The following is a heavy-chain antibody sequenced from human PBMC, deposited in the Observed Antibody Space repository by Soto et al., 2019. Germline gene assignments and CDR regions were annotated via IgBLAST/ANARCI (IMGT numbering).Heavy chain of an antibody. CDR3: ARDHVDTPMTNFDY. J-gene: IGHJ4*02. Sequence: GASVKVSCKASGYTFTSYTMHWVRQAPGQRLEWMGWINAGNGNTKYSQKFQGRVTLTRDTSTSIVYMELSSLRSEDTAIYYCARDHVDTPMTNFDYWGQGTLVTVSS. V-gene: IGHV1-3*01. CDR1: GYTFTSYT. CDR2: INAGNGNT. D-gene: IGHD5-18*01.